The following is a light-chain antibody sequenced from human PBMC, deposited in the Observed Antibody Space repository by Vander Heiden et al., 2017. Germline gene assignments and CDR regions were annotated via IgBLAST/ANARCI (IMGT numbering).Light chain of an antibody. J-gene: IGLJ2*01. CDR2: RDT. V-gene: IGLV3-9*01. CDR3: QVWDSSTLV. CDR1: NIGNKN. Sequence: SYELTQPLSVSVALGQTARITCGGNNIGNKNVHWYQQKPGQAPVLVIYRDTNRPSGNPERFSGSNSGNTATLNISRAQAGDEADYYCQVWDSSTLVFGGGTKLTVL.